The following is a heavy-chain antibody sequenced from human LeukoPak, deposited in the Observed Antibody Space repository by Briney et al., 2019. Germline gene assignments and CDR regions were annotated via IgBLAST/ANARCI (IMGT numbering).Heavy chain of an antibody. V-gene: IGHV1-18*01. CDR3: ARSYYDSSGYYYSFDY. Sequence: ASVKVSCKASGYTFTSYGISWARQAPGQGLERMGWISAYNGNTNYAQKLQGRVTMTTDTSTSTAYMELRSLRSDDTAVYYCARSYYDSSGYYYSFDYWGQGTLVTVSS. CDR2: ISAYNGNT. J-gene: IGHJ4*02. CDR1: GYTFTSYG. D-gene: IGHD3-22*01.